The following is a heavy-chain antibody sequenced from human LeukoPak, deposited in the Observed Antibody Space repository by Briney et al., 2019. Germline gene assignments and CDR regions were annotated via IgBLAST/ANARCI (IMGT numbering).Heavy chain of an antibody. CDR3: ARRRSPYDSGDFYDAFSI. D-gene: IGHD3-22*01. V-gene: IGHV5-51*01. CDR2: IFPGNSET. CDR1: GYTFTSYW. J-gene: IGHJ3*02. Sequence: GESLKISCKGSGYTFTSYWIAWVRQMPGKGLEWMGIIFPGNSETRFSPSFQGQVTISADKSISTAYLQWSSLKASDTAMYYCARRRSPYDSGDFYDAFSIWGQGTMVTVSS.